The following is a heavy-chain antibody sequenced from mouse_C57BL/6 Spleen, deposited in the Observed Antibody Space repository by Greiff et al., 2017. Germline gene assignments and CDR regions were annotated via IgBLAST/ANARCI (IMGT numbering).Heavy chain of an antibody. J-gene: IGHJ4*01. CDR3: ARERDYYGSLYYYAMDD. CDR2: IHPSSGST. Sequence: QVQLKQPGAELVKPGASVKLSCKASGYTFTSYWMNWVKQRPGQGLEWIGMIHPSSGSTNYNEKFKGKATLTVNKSSSTAYMQLSIRTSEDAAVYYCARERDYYGSLYYYAMDDWGQGTSVTVSS. CDR1: GYTFTSYW. D-gene: IGHD1-1*01. V-gene: IGHV1-64*01.